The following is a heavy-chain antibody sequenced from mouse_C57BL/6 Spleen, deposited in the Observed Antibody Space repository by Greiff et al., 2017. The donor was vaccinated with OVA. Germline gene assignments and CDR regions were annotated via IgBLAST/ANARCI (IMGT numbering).Heavy chain of an antibody. J-gene: IGHJ1*03. Sequence: VQLQQSGPELVKPGASVKISCKASGYSFTGYYMNWVKQSPEKSLEWIGEINPSTGGTTYNQKFKAKATLTVDKSSSTAYMQLKSLTSEDSAVYYCARGSTGVATRYFDVWGTGTTVTVSS. CDR1: GYSFTGYY. CDR2: INPSTGGT. V-gene: IGHV1-42*01. D-gene: IGHD1-1*01. CDR3: ARGSTGVATRYFDV.